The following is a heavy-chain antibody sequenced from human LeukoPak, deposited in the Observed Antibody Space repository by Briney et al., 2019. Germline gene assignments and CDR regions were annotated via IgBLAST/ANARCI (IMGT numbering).Heavy chain of an antibody. CDR1: GFTFTGYY. CDR2: INPNNGGT. Sequence: GASVKVSCKASGFTFTGYYIHWVRQAPGQGLEWMGWINPNNGGTSYAQKFQGRVTMTRDPSVSTVYMELSRLRSDDTAVYYCASPYCSSPGCYRQYYRLDVWGQGTTVTVSS. CDR3: ASPYCSSPGCYRQYYRLDV. V-gene: IGHV1-2*02. J-gene: IGHJ6*02. D-gene: IGHD2-2*01.